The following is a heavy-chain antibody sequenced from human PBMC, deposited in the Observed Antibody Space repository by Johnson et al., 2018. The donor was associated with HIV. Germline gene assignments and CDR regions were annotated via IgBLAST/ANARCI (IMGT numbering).Heavy chain of an antibody. V-gene: IGHV3-74*01. J-gene: IGHJ3*02. CDR2: ISSDGSST. D-gene: IGHD5-24*01. CDR1: GFTFSNYW. Sequence: VKLVESGGGLVQPGGSLILSCAASGFTFSNYWMHWVRQAPGKGLVWVSRISSDGSSTYYADSVKGRFTISRDNARNTMFLQMNSLRDEDTAVYYCAREMAWEDAFDIWGQGTMVTFSS. CDR3: AREMAWEDAFDI.